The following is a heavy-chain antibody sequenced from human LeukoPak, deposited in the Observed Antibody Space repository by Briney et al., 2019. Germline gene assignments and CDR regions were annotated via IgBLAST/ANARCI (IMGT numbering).Heavy chain of an antibody. CDR1: GFSLSSYA. V-gene: IGHV3-23*01. CDR3: AKLGGQEVYNYYVGV. Sequence: GGSLRLSCEASGFSLSSYAMSWVRQAPGKGLEWVSGIIDSGDITYYANSVKGRFTISRDNSKNTLYLQMNSLRAEDTAVYYCAKLGGQEVYNYYVGVWGKGTTVAVSS. D-gene: IGHD3-16*01. J-gene: IGHJ6*03. CDR2: IIDSGDIT.